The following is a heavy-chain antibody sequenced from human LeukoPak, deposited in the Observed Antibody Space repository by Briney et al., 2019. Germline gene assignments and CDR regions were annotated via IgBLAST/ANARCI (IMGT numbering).Heavy chain of an antibody. D-gene: IGHD5-18*01. J-gene: IGHJ4*02. V-gene: IGHV3-48*03. CDR3: ARALTTTMAPG. CDR1: GFTFSSYE. Sequence: PGGSLRLSCAASGFTFSSYEMNWVRQAPGKGLGWVSYISSSGSTIYYADSVKGRFTISRDNAKNSLYLQMNSLRADDTAVYYCARALTTTMAPGGGQGTLVTVSS. CDR2: ISSSGSTI.